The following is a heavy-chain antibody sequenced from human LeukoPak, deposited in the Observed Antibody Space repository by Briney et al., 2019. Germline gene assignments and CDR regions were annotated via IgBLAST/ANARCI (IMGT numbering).Heavy chain of an antibody. CDR3: ARRHGRCSDGSCYYPDY. CDR1: GYTFTSYD. V-gene: IGHV1-8*01. Sequence: WASVKVSCKASGYTFTSYDIHWVRQATGQGLAWMGWMNPISGNTGYAQKFQGRVTMTRNSSITTAYMELSSLRSEDTAVYYCARRHGRCSDGSCYYPDYWGQGTLVTVSS. CDR2: MNPISGNT. J-gene: IGHJ4*02. D-gene: IGHD2-15*01.